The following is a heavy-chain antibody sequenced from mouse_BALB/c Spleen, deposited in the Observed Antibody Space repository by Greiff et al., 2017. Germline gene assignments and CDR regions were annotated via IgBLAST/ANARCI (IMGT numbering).Heavy chain of an antibody. CDR2: IHPSDSET. CDR1: GYSFTSYW. CDR3: ARGDENYGNYGYFDV. J-gene: IGHJ1*01. D-gene: IGHD2-1*01. Sequence: QVHVKQPGAELVRPGASVKLSCKASGYSFTSYWMNWVKQRPGQGLEWIGMIHPSDSETRLNQKFKDKATLTVDKSSSTAYMQLSSPTSEDSAVYYCARGDENYGNYGYFDVWGAGTTVTVSS. V-gene: IGHV1-61*01.